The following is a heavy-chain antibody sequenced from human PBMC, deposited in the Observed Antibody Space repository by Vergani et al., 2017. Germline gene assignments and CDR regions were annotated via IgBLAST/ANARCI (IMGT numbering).Heavy chain of an antibody. CDR3: ARXAGARILPGGGFDP. CDR1: EYTFTNYP. Sequence: QVQLVQSGSELKKPGASVKVSCKASEYTFTNYPMNWVRQAPGQGLEWMGWINTNTGNPTYAQGFTGRFVFSLDTSVSTAYLQISSLKAEDTAVYYCARXAGARILPGGGFDPWGQGTLVTVSS. CDR2: INTNTGNP. V-gene: IGHV7-4-1*02. D-gene: IGHD1-26*01. J-gene: IGHJ5*02.